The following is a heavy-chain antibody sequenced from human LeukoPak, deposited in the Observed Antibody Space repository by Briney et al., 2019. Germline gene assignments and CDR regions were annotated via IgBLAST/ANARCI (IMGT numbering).Heavy chain of an antibody. D-gene: IGHD3-3*01. Sequence: GGSLRLSCAASGFPFSSYNMNWVRQVPGKGLEWVSSISNSRNDIYYADSVKGRFTISRDNAKNSLFLQMNSLRAEDTAVYYCARDFGVIIFDSWGQGTLVTVSS. CDR3: ARDFGVIIFDS. V-gene: IGHV3-21*01. CDR1: GFPFSSYN. J-gene: IGHJ4*02. CDR2: ISNSRNDI.